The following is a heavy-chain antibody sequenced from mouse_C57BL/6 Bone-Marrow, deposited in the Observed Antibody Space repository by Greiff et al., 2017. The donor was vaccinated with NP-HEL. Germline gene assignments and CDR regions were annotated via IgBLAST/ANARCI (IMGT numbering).Heavy chain of an antibody. Sequence: EVKLEESGGGLVQPGGSMKLSCAASGFTFSDAWMDWVRQSPEKGLEWVAEIRNKANNHATYYAESVKGRFTISRDDSKSSVYLQMNSLRAEDTGIYYCTRLIYYGNYDWFAYWGQGTLVTVSA. D-gene: IGHD2-1*01. CDR1: GFTFSDAW. CDR3: TRLIYYGNYDWFAY. V-gene: IGHV6-6*01. CDR2: IRNKANNHAT. J-gene: IGHJ3*01.